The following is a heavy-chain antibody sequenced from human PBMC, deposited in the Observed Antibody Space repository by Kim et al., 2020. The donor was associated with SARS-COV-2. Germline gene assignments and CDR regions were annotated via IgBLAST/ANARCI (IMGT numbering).Heavy chain of an antibody. CDR3: ATLDTAMVLIDY. CDR2: ISGSGGST. D-gene: IGHD5-18*01. CDR1: GFTFSSYA. Sequence: GGSLRLSCAASGFTFSSYAMSWVRQAPGKGLEWVSAISGSGGSTYYADSVKGRFTISRDNSKNTLYLQMNSLRAEDTAVYYCATLDTAMVLIDYWGQGTLVTVSS. V-gene: IGHV3-23*01. J-gene: IGHJ4*02.